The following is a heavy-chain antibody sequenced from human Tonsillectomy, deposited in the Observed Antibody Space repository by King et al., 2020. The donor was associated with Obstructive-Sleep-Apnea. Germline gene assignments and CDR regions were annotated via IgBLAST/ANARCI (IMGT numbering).Heavy chain of an antibody. D-gene: IGHD3-10*01. CDR2: MNPNSGNT. CDR3: ARTRSRSYGSGSYYPDY. Sequence: QLVQSGAEVKKPGASVKVSCKASGYTFTSYDINWVRQATGQGLELMGWMNPNSGNTGYAQKFKGRVTMTRNTPISTAYMELSSLRSEATAVYYCARTRSRSYGSGSYYPDYWGQGTLVTVSS. CDR1: GYTFTSYD. J-gene: IGHJ4*02. V-gene: IGHV1-8*01.